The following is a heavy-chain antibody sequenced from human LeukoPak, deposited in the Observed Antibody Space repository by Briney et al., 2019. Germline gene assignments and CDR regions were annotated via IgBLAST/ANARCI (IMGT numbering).Heavy chain of an antibody. Sequence: SETLSLTCTVSGGSISSGDYYWSWIRQPPGKGLEWIGYIYYSGSTYYNPSLKSRVTISVDTSKNQFSLKLSSVTAADTAVYYCARVEGIEADFWSGSYYFDYWGQGTLVTVSS. CDR1: GGSISSGDYY. CDR3: ARVEGIEADFWSGSYYFDY. D-gene: IGHD3-3*01. V-gene: IGHV4-30-4*08. J-gene: IGHJ4*02. CDR2: IYYSGST.